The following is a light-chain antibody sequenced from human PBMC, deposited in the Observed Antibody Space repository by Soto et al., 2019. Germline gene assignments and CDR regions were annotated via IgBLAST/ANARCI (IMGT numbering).Light chain of an antibody. CDR3: QQRNTWPLT. J-gene: IGKJ4*01. CDR2: DVS. CDR1: ESAVNY. Sequence: EIVLTQSPATLSLSPGERATLSCRASESAVNYLAWYQQQPGQAPRLLIYDVSNRATGIPDRLSGSGSGTDFALTISSLEPEDFAVYYCQQRNTWPLTFGGGTRVEIK. V-gene: IGKV3-11*01.